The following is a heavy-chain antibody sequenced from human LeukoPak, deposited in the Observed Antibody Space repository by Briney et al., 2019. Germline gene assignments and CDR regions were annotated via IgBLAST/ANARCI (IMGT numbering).Heavy chain of an antibody. CDR3: ARDDDWNYEDY. CDR2: IKQDGSEK. CDR1: GFTFSNYW. J-gene: IGHJ4*02. Sequence: GGFLRLSCAASGFTFSNYWMSWVRQAPEKGLQWVANIKQDGSEKYYVDSVKGRFTISRDNAKKSLYLQMNSLRAEDTAVYYCARDDDWNYEDYWGQGTLVTVSS. D-gene: IGHD1-7*01. V-gene: IGHV3-7*01.